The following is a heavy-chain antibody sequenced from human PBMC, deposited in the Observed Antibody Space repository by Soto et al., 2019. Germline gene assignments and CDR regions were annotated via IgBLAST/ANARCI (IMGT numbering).Heavy chain of an antibody. CDR1: GGSISSGDYS. D-gene: IGHD4-17*01. CDR3: ARDLHEYGDWYFDL. CDR2: IFHSGSP. Sequence: QLQLQESGSGLVKPSQTLSLTCAVSGGSISSGDYSWSWIRQPPGKGLEWIGYIFHSGSPCYNPSPKSRATISVDRSKNQFSLKLSSVTAADTAVYYCARDLHEYGDWYFDLWGRGTLVTVSS. V-gene: IGHV4-30-2*01. J-gene: IGHJ2*01.